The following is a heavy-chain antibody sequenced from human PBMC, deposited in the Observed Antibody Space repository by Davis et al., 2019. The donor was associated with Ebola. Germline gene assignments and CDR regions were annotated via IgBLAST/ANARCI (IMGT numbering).Heavy chain of an antibody. CDR3: ARCPFDLTGYYIRVDYYGMDV. V-gene: IGHV3-21*01. D-gene: IGHD3-9*01. CDR1: GFTFSSYS. CDR2: ISSSSSYI. J-gene: IGHJ6*02. Sequence: GGSLRLSCAASGFTFSSYSMNWVRQAPGKGLEWVSSISSSSSYIYYADSVKGRFTISRDNAKNSLYLQMNSLRAEDTAVYYCARCPFDLTGYYIRVDYYGMDVWGQGTTVTVSS.